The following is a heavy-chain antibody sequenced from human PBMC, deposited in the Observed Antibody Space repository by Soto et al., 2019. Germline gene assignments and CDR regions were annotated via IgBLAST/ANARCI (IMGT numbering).Heavy chain of an antibody. CDR3: AREVVSPATSDAFDI. D-gene: IGHD1-26*01. J-gene: IGHJ3*02. V-gene: IGHV4-31*03. CDR1: GGSISSNNYF. CDR2: ISYTGSA. Sequence: SETLSLTCTVSGGSISSNNYFWSWIRQHPGKGLEWIGYISYTGSAYYSPSLESRVTISVDTSKNQFSLRLNSVTAADTAMYYCAREVVSPATSDAFDIWSQGTMVTVSS.